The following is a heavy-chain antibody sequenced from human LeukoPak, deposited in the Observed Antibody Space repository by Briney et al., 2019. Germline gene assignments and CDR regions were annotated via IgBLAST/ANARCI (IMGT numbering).Heavy chain of an antibody. V-gene: IGHV4-39*07. CDR1: GGSISSTNHY. J-gene: IGHJ3*02. Sequence: KASETLSLTCTVSGGSISSTNHYCGWIRQPPGKGLEWIGSMSDSGSTYYNPSLKSRVTISKDTSKNQFSLKLSSVTAADTAVYYCARDRPRWYYGSGSPQDAFDTWGQGTMVTVSS. CDR3: ARDRPRWYYGSGSPQDAFDT. CDR2: MSDSGST. D-gene: IGHD3-10*01.